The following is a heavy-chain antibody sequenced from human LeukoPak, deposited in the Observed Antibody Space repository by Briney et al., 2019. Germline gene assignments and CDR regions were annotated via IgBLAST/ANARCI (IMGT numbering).Heavy chain of an antibody. D-gene: IGHD3-10*01. V-gene: IGHV3-23*01. CDR3: ARGGRITMVRGALRGPGTDY. J-gene: IGHJ4*02. CDR2: ISGRGASK. Sequence: GGSLRLSCAVSGLTFNNYAMSWVRQAPGKGLEWVSGISGRGASKYYAGSVKGRFTISRDNAKNSLYLQMNSLRAEDTAVYYCARGGRITMVRGALRGPGTDYWGQGTLVTVSS. CDR1: GLTFNNYA.